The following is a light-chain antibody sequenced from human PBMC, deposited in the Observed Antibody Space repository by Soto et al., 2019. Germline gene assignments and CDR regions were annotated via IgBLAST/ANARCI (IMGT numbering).Light chain of an antibody. J-gene: IGLJ1*01. CDR2: YNN. V-gene: IGLV1-44*01. Sequence: QSVLTQPPSASETPGQTVSIPCSGSNSNIASNTVNWYQHLPGTAPKLLIYYNNQRPSGVPDRFSGSKSGTSASLVISGLQSEDESDYYCAAWDDTLKRYVFGTGTKVTVL. CDR1: NSNIASNT. CDR3: AAWDDTLKRYV.